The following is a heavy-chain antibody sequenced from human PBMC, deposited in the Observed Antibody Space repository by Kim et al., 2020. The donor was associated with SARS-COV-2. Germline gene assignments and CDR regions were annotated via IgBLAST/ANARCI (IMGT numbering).Heavy chain of an antibody. CDR3: ARLGAPGYYYYYGMDV. CDR2: IYYSGST. CDR1: GGSISSYY. J-gene: IGHJ6*02. V-gene: IGHV4-59*08. Sequence: SETLSLTCTVSGGSISSYYWSWIRQPPGKGLEWIGYIYYSGSTNYNPSLKSRVTISVDTSKNQFSLKLSSVTAADTAVYYCARLGAPGYYYYYGMDVWG.